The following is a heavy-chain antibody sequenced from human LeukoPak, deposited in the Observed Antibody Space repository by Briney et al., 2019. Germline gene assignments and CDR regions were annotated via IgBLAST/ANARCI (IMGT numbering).Heavy chain of an antibody. J-gene: IGHJ4*02. CDR2: IYSGGST. D-gene: IGHD2-2*01. Sequence: PGGSLRLSCAASGFTFSSNYMSWVRQAPGKGLEGVSVIYSGGSTYYADSVKSRFTISRDNSKNTLYLQMKSLRAEDTAVYYCARLPRYCSSTSCFSVDYWGQGTLVTVSS. CDR3: ARLPRYCSSTSCFSVDY. V-gene: IGHV3-66*02. CDR1: GFTFSSNY.